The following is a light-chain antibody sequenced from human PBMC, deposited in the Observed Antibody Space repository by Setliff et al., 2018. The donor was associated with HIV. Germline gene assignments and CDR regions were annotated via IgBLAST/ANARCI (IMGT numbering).Light chain of an antibody. CDR1: SSDVGSSNR. CDR2: GVS. CDR3: SSGTSSSTPYV. J-gene: IGLJ1*01. V-gene: IGLV2-18*02. Sequence: QSALAQPPSVSGSPGQSVTISCTGTSSDVGSSNRVSWYQQPPGTAPRLMIYGVSSRPSGVPDRFSGSKSGNTASLTISGLQAEDEADYYCSSGTSSSTPYVFGTGTKVTVL.